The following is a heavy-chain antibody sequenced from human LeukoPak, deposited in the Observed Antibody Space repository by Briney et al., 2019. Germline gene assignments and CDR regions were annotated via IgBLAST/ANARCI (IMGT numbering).Heavy chain of an antibody. D-gene: IGHD4-23*01. J-gene: IGHJ6*04. V-gene: IGHV1-58*01. Sequence: TSVKISFKASGFTFSRSVVQRVRQARGQGLEWMGWIVVGSGNTNYAEKFQRRVTITSDMSTSTAYMEVSSLRSEDTAVYYCAADPGYGGNHYYSTMDVWGKGTTVTVSS. CDR3: AADPGYGGNHYYSTMDV. CDR1: GFTFSRSV. CDR2: IVVGSGNT.